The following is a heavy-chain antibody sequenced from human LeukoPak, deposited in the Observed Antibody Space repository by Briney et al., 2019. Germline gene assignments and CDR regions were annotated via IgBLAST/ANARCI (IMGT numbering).Heavy chain of an antibody. J-gene: IGHJ6*02. CDR2: MYPNSGNT. V-gene: IGHV1-8*01. CDR3: AGVLIVVVPAAMREGYYYYYDMDV. D-gene: IGHD2-2*01. CDR1: GYTFTSYD. Sequence: SVKVSCKASGYTFTSYDINWVRQPTGQGLEWMGWMYPNSGNTGYAQKFQGRVTMTTNTSISTAYMELSSLRSEDTAVYYGAGVLIVVVPAAMREGYYYYYDMDVWGQGTTVTVSS.